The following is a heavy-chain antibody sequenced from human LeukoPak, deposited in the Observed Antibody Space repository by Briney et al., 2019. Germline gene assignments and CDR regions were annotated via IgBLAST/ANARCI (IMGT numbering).Heavy chain of an antibody. V-gene: IGHV4-39*01. J-gene: IGHJ4*02. CDR1: VGSTCSSSYY. CDR2: LHFSGTP. CDR3: RRGGGVYKLGNF. D-gene: IGHD2-21*01. Sequence: PSETLSLTCTVSVGSTCSSSYYWGWIRQPPGKGLEWVGTLHFSGTPYYSPSLNSRVSISVDTSKNQFSLMLKSVTATDTAVYYCRRGGGVYKLGNFWGQGTLVTVSS.